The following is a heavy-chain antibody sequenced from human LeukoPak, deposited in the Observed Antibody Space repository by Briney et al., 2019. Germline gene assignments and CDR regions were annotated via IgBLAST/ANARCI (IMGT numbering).Heavy chain of an antibody. D-gene: IGHD3-10*01. Sequence: PGGSLRLSCAASGFTFDDYGMSWVRQAPGKGLEWVSDINWNGGSTSYADSVKGRFTISRDNAKNSLYLQMNSLRAEDTALYYCAKGKPRGDYYGSGIYFYFDYWGQGALVTVSS. CDR1: GFTFDDYG. CDR3: AKGKPRGDYYGSGIYFYFDY. CDR2: INWNGGST. J-gene: IGHJ4*02. V-gene: IGHV3-20*04.